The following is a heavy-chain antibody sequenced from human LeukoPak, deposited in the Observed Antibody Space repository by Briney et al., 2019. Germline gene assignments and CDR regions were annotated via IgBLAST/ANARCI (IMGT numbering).Heavy chain of an antibody. CDR2: ISGSGGST. V-gene: IGHV3-23*01. D-gene: IGHD6-19*01. Sequence: GGSLRLSCAASGFTFSSYAMSWVRQAPGKGLEWVSAISGSGGSTYYADSVKGRFTISRDSSKNTLYLQMNSLRAEDTAVYYCAKTRIAVAGPYYFDYWGQGTLVTVSS. J-gene: IGHJ4*02. CDR1: GFTFSSYA. CDR3: AKTRIAVAGPYYFDY.